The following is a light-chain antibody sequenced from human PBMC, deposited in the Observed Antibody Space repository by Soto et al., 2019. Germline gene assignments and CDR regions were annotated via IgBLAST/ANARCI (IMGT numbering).Light chain of an antibody. V-gene: IGKV3-11*01. J-gene: IGKJ4*01. CDR1: QSVSSY. Sequence: ETVVTKSPGTLALSPGEMASLSCRASQSVSSYLAWYQQKPGQAPRLLIYDASNRATGIPARFSGSGSGTDFTLTISRLEPEDSAVYYCQQYNSPLTFRGGTKVDIK. CDR2: DAS. CDR3: QQYNSPLT.